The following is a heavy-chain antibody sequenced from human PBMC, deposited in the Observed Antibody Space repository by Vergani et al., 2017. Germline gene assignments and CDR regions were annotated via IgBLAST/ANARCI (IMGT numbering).Heavy chain of an antibody. CDR2: IYSGGST. CDR3: ARDLDILGHYYGMDV. J-gene: IGHJ6*02. V-gene: IGHV3-66*02. D-gene: IGHD5-12*01. Sequence: EVQLVESGGGLVQPGGSLRLSCAASGFTVSSNSMSWVRQAPGKGLEWVSVIYSGGSTYYADSVKGRFTISRDNSKNTLYLQMNSLRAEDTAVYYCARDLDILGHYYGMDVWGQGTTVTVSS. CDR1: GFTVSSNS.